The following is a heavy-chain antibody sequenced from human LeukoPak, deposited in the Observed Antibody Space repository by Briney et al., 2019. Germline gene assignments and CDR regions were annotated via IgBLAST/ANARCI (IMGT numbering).Heavy chain of an antibody. J-gene: IGHJ6*03. CDR3: ARVPVRVVPRNYYYMDV. D-gene: IGHD2-15*01. Sequence: SETLSLTCAVYGGSFSGYYWSWIRQPPGKGLEWIGEINHSGSTNYNPSLKSRVTISVDTSKNQFSLKLSSVTAADTAVYYCARVPVRVVPRNYYYMDVWGKGTTVTVYS. CDR2: INHSGST. V-gene: IGHV4-34*01. CDR1: GGSFSGYY.